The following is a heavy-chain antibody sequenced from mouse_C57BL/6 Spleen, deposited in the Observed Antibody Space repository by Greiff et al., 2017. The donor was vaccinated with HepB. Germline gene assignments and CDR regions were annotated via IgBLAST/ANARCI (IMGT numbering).Heavy chain of an antibody. D-gene: IGHD1-1*01. Sequence: VMLVESGPELVKPGASVKISCKASGYSFTSYYIHWVKQRPGQGLEWIGWIYPGSGNTKYNEKFKGKATLTADKSSSTAYMQLSSLTSEDSAVYYCARSRTTVVGDYYAMDYWGQGTSVTVSS. CDR1: GYSFTSYY. CDR2: IYPGSGNT. J-gene: IGHJ4*01. CDR3: ARSRTTVVGDYYAMDY. V-gene: IGHV1-66*01.